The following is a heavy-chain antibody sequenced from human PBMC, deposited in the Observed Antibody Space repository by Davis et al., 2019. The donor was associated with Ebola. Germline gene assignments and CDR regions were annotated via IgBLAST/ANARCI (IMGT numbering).Heavy chain of an antibody. J-gene: IGHJ4*02. CDR1: GFTFASYA. Sequence: PGGSLRLSCTASGFTFASYAMSWVRQAPGKGLEWVSSIVGGGDSTYYADSVKGRITISRDNSRNTLYLLLNGLRAEDTALYYCVKGLTRFSMVVEHPLGDYWGQGALVTVSS. D-gene: IGHD3-10*01. CDR2: IVGGGDST. V-gene: IGHV3-23*01. CDR3: VKGLTRFSMVVEHPLGDY.